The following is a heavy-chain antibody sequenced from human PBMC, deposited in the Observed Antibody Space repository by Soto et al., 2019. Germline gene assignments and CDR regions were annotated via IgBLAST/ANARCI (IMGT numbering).Heavy chain of an antibody. D-gene: IGHD3-22*01. V-gene: IGHV3-30-3*01. CDR1: GFTFSSYA. Sequence: GGSLRLSCAASGFTFSSYAMHWVRQAPGKGLEWVAVISYDGSNKYYADSVKGRFTISRDNSKNTLYLQMNSLRAEDTAVYYCVGISYYYDSSGHTSDYWGQGTLVTVSS. J-gene: IGHJ4*02. CDR2: ISYDGSNK. CDR3: VGISYYYDSSGHTSDY.